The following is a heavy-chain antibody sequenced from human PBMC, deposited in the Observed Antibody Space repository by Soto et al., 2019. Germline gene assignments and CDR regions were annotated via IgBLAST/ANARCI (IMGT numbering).Heavy chain of an antibody. Sequence: SETLSLTCTVSGGSVSSSSYYWGWVRQPPGKGLEWIGSVYYSGSTYYNPSLESRVTISVDKSKNQFSLKLMSLSAADTAVYYRGRLEGVATISNYFDYWGHGALVTVSS. V-gene: IGHV4-39*01. CDR2: VYYSGST. D-gene: IGHD3-3*01. J-gene: IGHJ4*01. CDR1: GGSVSSSSYY. CDR3: GRLEGVATISNYFDY.